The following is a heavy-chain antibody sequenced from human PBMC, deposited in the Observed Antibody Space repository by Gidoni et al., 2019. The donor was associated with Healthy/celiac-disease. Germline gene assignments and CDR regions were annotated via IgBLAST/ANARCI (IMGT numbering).Heavy chain of an antibody. J-gene: IGHJ4*02. V-gene: IGHV3-15*01. D-gene: IGHD3-22*01. CDR1: GFTCSNAW. CDR2: IKSKTDGGTT. CDR3: TTDSYYDSSGYPIFDY. Sequence: EVQLVEAGGGLVKPGGSLRLSCAASGFTCSNAWMSWVRQAPGKGLEWVGRIKSKTDGGTTDYAAPVKGRFTISRDDSKNTLYLQMNSLKTEDTAVYYCTTDSYYDSSGYPIFDYWGQGTLVTVSS.